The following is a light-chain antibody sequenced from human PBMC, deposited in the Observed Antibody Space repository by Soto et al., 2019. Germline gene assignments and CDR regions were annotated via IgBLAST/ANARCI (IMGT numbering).Light chain of an antibody. J-gene: IGKJ5*01. Sequence: EIVMTQSPATLSVSPGEGATLSCRASQSVGSNLAWYQQRPGQAPRLLIYGASTRATGTPARFSGSGSGTRFTLSISSLQSEDFVVYYCQQYNTWPITFGQGTRLEIK. V-gene: IGKV3D-15*01. CDR1: QSVGSN. CDR3: QQYNTWPIT. CDR2: GAS.